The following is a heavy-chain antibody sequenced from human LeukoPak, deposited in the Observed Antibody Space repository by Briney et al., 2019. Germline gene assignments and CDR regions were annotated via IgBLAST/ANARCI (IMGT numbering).Heavy chain of an antibody. CDR2: IYNSGST. CDR3: ARTFGYCSAGSCQHFDY. D-gene: IGHD2-15*01. Sequence: PSETLSLSCSVSGDSVSSLHSYWSWIRQPPGKGLEWIGYIYNSGSTNYNPSLKSRVTISVDTSKNQFSLKLSSVTAADTAVYYCARTFGYCSAGSCQHFDYWGQGTLVSVSS. V-gene: IGHV4-61*01. CDR1: GDSVSSLHSY. J-gene: IGHJ4*02.